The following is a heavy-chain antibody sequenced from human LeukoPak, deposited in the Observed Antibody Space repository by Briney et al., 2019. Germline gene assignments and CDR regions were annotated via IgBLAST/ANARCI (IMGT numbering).Heavy chain of an antibody. CDR3: ARHSFETDIDY. V-gene: IGHV3-7*01. Sequence: PGGSLRLSCAVSGFTFSSYWMSWVRQAPGKGLEWVGNIKEDGSEKYYVDSVKGRFTISRDNAKNSLYLQMNSLRAEDTAVYYCARHSFETDIDYWGQGTLVTVSS. D-gene: IGHD1-14*01. CDR1: GFTFSSYW. CDR2: IKEDGSEK. J-gene: IGHJ4*02.